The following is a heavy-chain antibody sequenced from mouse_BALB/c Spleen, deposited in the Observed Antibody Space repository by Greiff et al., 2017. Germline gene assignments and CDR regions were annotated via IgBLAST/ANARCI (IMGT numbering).Heavy chain of an antibody. J-gene: IGHJ4*01. CDR1: GYTFTSYW. Sequence: VQLQESGAELARPGASVKLSCKASGYTFTSYWMQWVKQRPGQGLEWIGAIYPGDGDTRYTQKFKGKATLTADKSSSTAYMQLSSLASEDSAVYYCAREGFITTATGAMDYWGQGTSVTVSS. D-gene: IGHD1-2*01. V-gene: IGHV1-87*01. CDR3: AREGFITTATGAMDY. CDR2: IYPGDGDT.